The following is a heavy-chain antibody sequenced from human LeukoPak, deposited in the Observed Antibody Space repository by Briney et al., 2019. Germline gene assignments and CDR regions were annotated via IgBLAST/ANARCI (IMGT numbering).Heavy chain of an antibody. CDR2: IYTSGST. CDR1: GGSISSYY. V-gene: IGHV4-4*07. J-gene: IGHJ3*02. CDR3: ARASVGSITIFGVVVGAFDI. D-gene: IGHD3-3*01. Sequence: SETLSLTCTVSGGSISSYYWSWIRQPAGKGLEWIGRIYTSGSTNYNPSLKSRVTMSVDTSKNQFSLKLSSVTAADTAVYYCARASVGSITIFGVVVGAFDIWGQGTMVTVSS.